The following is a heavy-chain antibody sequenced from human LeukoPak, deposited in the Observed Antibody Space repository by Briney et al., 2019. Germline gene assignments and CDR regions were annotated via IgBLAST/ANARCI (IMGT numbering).Heavy chain of an antibody. CDR2: ISAYNGNT. J-gene: IGHJ3*02. CDR1: GYTFTSYG. CDR3: ARMMTPRLYYDSSGYYYGAFDI. D-gene: IGHD3-22*01. Sequence: GASVKVSCKASGYTFTSYGISWVRQAPGQGLEWMGWISAYNGNTNYAQNLQGRVTMTTDTSTSTAYMELRSLRSDDTAVYYCARMMTPRLYYDSSGYYYGAFDIWGQGTMVTVSS. V-gene: IGHV1-18*01.